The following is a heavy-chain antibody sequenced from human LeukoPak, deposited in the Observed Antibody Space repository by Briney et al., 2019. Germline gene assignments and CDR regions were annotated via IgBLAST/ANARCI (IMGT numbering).Heavy chain of an antibody. CDR2: IYPDDSET. CDR3: ARQYSYYGAGASYFDS. J-gene: IGHJ4*02. V-gene: IGHV5-51*01. D-gene: IGHD3-10*01. CDR1: GYSFSDYW. Sequence: GESLKISCQGFGYSFSDYWIGWVRQMPGKGLEWMGIIYPDDSETRYSPSFQGQVTISADKSIRTAYLQWSTLKASDTATYYCARQYSYYGAGASYFDSWGQGTLVIVSS.